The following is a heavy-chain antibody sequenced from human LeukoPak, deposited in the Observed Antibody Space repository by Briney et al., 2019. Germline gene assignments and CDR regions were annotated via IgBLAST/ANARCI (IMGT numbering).Heavy chain of an antibody. V-gene: IGHV3-21*01. CDR1: GFTFSSYS. J-gene: IGHJ5*02. CDR2: ISSSSSYI. Sequence: GGSLRLSCAASGFTFSSYSMNWVRQAPGKGLEWVSSISSSSSYIYYADSVKGRFTISRDNAKNSLYLQMNSLRAEDTAVYYCARDPRYCSGTSCYPPHNWFDPWGQGTLVTVSS. D-gene: IGHD2-2*01. CDR3: ARDPRYCSGTSCYPPHNWFDP.